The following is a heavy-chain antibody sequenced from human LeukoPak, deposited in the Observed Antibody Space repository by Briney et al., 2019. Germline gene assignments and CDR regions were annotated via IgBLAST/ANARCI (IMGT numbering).Heavy chain of an antibody. J-gene: IGHJ6*02. Sequence: ASVKVSCKASGYTFTSYYMHWVRQAPGQGLEGMGWINPNSGGTNYAQKFQGRVTMTRDTSISTAYMELSRLRSDDTAVYYCARDYDSSGYYGAWYYYGMDVWGQGTTVTVS. CDR3: ARDYDSSGYYGAWYYYGMDV. V-gene: IGHV1-2*02. CDR1: GYTFTSYY. CDR2: INPNSGGT. D-gene: IGHD3-22*01.